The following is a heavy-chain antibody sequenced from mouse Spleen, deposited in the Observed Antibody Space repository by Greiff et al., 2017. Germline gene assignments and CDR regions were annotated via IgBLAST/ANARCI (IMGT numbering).Heavy chain of an antibody. J-gene: IGHJ3*01. CDR1: GYSFTSYY. Sequence: QVQLQQSGPELVKPGASVKISCKASGYSFTSYYIHWVKQRPGQGLEWIGWIYPGSGNTKYNEKFKGKATLTADTSSSTAYMQLSSLTSEDSAVYYCARCYYGSRWFAYWGQGTLVTVSA. CDR3: ARCYYGSRWFAY. V-gene: IGHV1-66*01. CDR2: IYPGSGNT. D-gene: IGHD1-1*01.